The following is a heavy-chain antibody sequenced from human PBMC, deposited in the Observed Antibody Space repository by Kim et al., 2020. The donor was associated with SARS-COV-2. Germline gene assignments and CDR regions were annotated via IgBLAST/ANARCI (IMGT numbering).Heavy chain of an antibody. CDR3: ARAKLVQGIFYYYYYMDV. J-gene: IGHJ6*03. D-gene: IGHD3-10*01. Sequence: ASVKVSCKASGYTFTSYDINWVRQATGQGLEWMGWMNPNSGNTGYAQKFQGRVTMTRNTSISTAYMELSSLGSEDTAVYYCARAKLVQGIFYYYYYMDVWGKGTTVTVSS. V-gene: IGHV1-8*01. CDR1: GYTFTSYD. CDR2: MNPNSGNT.